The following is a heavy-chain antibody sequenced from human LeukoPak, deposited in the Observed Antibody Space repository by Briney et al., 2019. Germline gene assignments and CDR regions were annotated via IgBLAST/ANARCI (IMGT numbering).Heavy chain of an antibody. CDR2: IYSGGST. V-gene: IGHV3-53*01. CDR1: GFTVSSNY. CDR3: ARVSVRGALIDY. J-gene: IGHJ4*02. D-gene: IGHD3-10*01. Sequence: GGSLRLSCAASGFTVSSNYMSWVRQAPGKGLEWVSVIYSGGSTYYADSVKGRFTISGDNSKNTLYLQMNSLRAEDTAVYYCARVSVRGALIDYWGQGTLVTVSS.